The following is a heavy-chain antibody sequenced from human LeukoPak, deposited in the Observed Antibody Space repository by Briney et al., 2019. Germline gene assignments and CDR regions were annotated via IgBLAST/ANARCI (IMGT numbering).Heavy chain of an antibody. D-gene: IGHD4-17*01. Sequence: SVKVSCKASGGTFSSYAISWVRQAPGQGLEWMGGIIPIFGTANYAQKFQGRVTITTDESTSTAYMELSSLRSEVTAVYYCASREDYGDYVYWGQGTLVTVSS. CDR3: ASREDYGDYVY. V-gene: IGHV1-69*05. J-gene: IGHJ4*02. CDR2: IIPIFGTA. CDR1: GGTFSSYA.